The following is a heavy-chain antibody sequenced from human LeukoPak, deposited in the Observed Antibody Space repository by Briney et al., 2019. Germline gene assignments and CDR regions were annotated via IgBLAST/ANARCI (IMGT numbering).Heavy chain of an antibody. CDR2: INPSGGST. Sequence: GASVKVSCKASGYTFTSYYMHWVRQAPGQGLEWMGIINPSGGSTSYAQKFQGRVTMTRDMSTSTVYMELSSLRSEDTAVYYCARAWGEDCSGTSCYVGYYYYMDVWGKGTTVTVSS. D-gene: IGHD2-2*01. J-gene: IGHJ6*03. CDR1: GYTFTSYY. CDR3: ARAWGEDCSGTSCYVGYYYYMDV. V-gene: IGHV1-46*01.